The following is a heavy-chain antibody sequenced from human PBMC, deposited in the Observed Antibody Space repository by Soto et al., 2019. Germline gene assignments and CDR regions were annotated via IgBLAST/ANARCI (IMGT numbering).Heavy chain of an antibody. Sequence: GGSLRLSCAASGFTFSSYAMSWVRQAPGKGLEWVSAISGSGGSTYNADSVKGRFTTSRDNSKNTLYPQMNSLRAEDKAVDYCAKAMPYYDFWTGPHWGQGTLVTVSS. V-gene: IGHV3-23*01. D-gene: IGHD3-3*01. CDR2: ISGSGGST. CDR1: GFTFSSYA. CDR3: AKAMPYYDFWTGPH. J-gene: IGHJ4*02.